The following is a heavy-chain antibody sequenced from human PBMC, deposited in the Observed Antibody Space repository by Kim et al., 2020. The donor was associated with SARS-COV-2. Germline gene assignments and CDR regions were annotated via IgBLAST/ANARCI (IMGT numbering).Heavy chain of an antibody. CDR3: ARGNYYDSSGYFPPDY. V-gene: IGHV4-34*01. D-gene: IGHD3-22*01. Sequence: SLKSRVTISVDTSKNQFSLKLSSVTAADTAVYYCARGNYYDSSGYFPPDYWGQGTLVTVSS. J-gene: IGHJ4*02.